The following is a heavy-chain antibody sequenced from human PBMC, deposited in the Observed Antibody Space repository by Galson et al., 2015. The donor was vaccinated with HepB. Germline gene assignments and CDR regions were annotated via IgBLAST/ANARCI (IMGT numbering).Heavy chain of an antibody. CDR2: ISDSGGYT. CDR3: AREGAYIVVVVAATERYYYGMDV. J-gene: IGHJ6*02. CDR1: GFTFSSYA. D-gene: IGHD2-15*01. V-gene: IGHV3-23*01. Sequence: SLRLSCAASGFTFSSYAMNWVCQAPGKGLEWVSGISDSGGYTNYADSVKGRFTISRDNSKNTLNLQMNSLRAEDTAVYYCAREGAYIVVVVAATERYYYGMDVWGQGTTVTVSS.